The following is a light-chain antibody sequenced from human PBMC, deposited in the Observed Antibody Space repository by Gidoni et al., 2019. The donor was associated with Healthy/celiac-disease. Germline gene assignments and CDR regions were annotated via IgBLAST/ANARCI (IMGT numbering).Light chain of an antibody. J-gene: IGKJ2*01. CDR1: QSVSSSY. CDR3: QQYGSSLMYT. Sequence: EIGLTKSLGTLSLSPGESATLSCRASQSVSSSYLAWYQQKPGQAPRLLIYGASSRATGIPDRFSGSGSGTDFTLTISRLEPEDFAVYYCQQYGSSLMYTFGQGTKLEIK. V-gene: IGKV3-20*01. CDR2: GAS.